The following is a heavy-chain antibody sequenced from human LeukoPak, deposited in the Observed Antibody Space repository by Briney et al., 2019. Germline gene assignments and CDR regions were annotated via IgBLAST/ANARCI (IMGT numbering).Heavy chain of an antibody. CDR1: GFTFSSYW. CDR2: INSDGSST. J-gene: IGHJ3*02. Sequence: GGSLRLSCAASGFTFSSYWMHWVRQAPGKGLVWVSRINSDGSSTSYADSVKGRFTISRDNAKNTLYLQMNSLRAEDTAVYYCAKTMAVAGHDTFDIWGQGTMVTVSS. V-gene: IGHV3-74*01. CDR3: AKTMAVAGHDTFDI. D-gene: IGHD6-19*01.